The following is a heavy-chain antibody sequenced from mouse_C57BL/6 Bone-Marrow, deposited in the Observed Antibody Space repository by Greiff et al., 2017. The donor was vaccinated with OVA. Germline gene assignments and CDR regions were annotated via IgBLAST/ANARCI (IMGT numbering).Heavy chain of an antibody. J-gene: IGHJ2*01. CDR3: TTRWLLRGY. CDR2: IDPENGDT. V-gene: IGHV14-4*01. D-gene: IGHD2-3*01. CDR1: GFNIKDDY. Sequence: VQLKESGAELVRPGASVKLSCTASGFNIKDDYMHWVKQRPEKGLEWIGWIDPENGDTEYASKFQGKATITADTSSNTAYLQLSSLKSEDTAVYYCTTRWLLRGYWGQGTTLTVSS.